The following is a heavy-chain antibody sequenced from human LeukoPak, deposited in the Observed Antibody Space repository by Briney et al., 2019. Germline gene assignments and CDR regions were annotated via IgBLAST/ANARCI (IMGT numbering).Heavy chain of an antibody. D-gene: IGHD3-22*01. CDR1: VGSFSGYY. CDR2: INHSGST. Sequence: PSETLSLTCAVYVGSFSGYYWSWIRQPPGKGLEWIGEINHSGSTNYNPSLKSRVTISVDKSKDQFSLKLTSVTAADTAVYYCARGDSSGYPDYWGQGSLVTVSS. J-gene: IGHJ4*02. V-gene: IGHV4-34*01. CDR3: ARGDSSGYPDY.